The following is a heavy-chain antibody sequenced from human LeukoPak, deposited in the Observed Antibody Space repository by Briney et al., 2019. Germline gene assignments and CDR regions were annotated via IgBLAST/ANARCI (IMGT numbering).Heavy chain of an antibody. J-gene: IGHJ3*02. D-gene: IGHD2-2*01. CDR3: VSPQDGYQDAFDI. CDR1: GGSISSYY. CDR2: IYYSGST. V-gene: IGHV4-59*12. Sequence: SETLSLTCTVSGGSISSYYWSWIRQPPGKGLEWIGYIYYSGSTNYNPSLKSRVTISVDTSKNQFSLKLSSVTAADTAVYYCVSPQDGYQDAFDIWGQGTMVTVSS.